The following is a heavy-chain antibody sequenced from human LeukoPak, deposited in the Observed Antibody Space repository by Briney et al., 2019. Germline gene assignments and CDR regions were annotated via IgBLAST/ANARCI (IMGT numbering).Heavy chain of an antibody. Sequence: GGSLRLSCAASGFTFSSYWMSWVRQAPGKGLEWVSGINWNGGSTGYADSVKGRFTISRDNAKNSLYLQMNSLRAEDTALYYCARARKMTTVIHPFDYWGQGTLVTVSS. D-gene: IGHD4-17*01. CDR3: ARARKMTTVIHPFDY. CDR2: INWNGGST. V-gene: IGHV3-20*04. CDR1: GFTFSSYW. J-gene: IGHJ4*02.